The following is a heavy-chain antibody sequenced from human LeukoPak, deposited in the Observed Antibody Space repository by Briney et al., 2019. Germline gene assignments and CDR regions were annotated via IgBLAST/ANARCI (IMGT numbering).Heavy chain of an antibody. Sequence: VASVKVSCKTSGYRFTDYAIHWVRQAPGQRIEWMGWSTAANGITKYSQAFQDRVTITRDTSASIVYMELSSLRSEDMAVHYCARSSYTSLGALDIWGQGTMVTVSS. V-gene: IGHV1-3*02. CDR3: ARSSYTSLGALDI. D-gene: IGHD1-1*01. CDR1: GYRFTDYA. CDR2: STAANGIT. J-gene: IGHJ3*02.